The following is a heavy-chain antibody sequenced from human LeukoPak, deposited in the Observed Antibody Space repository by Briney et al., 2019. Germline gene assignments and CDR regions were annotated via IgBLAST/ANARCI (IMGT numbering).Heavy chain of an antibody. CDR1: GFTFSSYA. V-gene: IGHV3-23*01. J-gene: IGHJ5*02. CDR3: ARAAVGSGYYPPWGWFDP. D-gene: IGHD3-22*01. CDR2: ISGSGGST. Sequence: PGGSLRLSCAASGFTFSSYAMSWVRQAPGKGLEWVSAISGSGGSTYYADSVKGRFTISRDNSKNTLYLQMNSLRAEDTAVYYCARAAVGSGYYPPWGWFDPWGHGTLVTVSS.